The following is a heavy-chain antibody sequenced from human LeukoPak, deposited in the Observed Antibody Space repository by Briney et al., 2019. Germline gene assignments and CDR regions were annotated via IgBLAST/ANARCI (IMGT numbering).Heavy chain of an antibody. V-gene: IGHV4-59*01. CDR1: GGSIRTYY. D-gene: IGHD6-19*01. CDR3: ARVRESSGWDYFDY. CDR2: ISYNGRT. J-gene: IGHJ4*02. Sequence: SETLSLTCTVSGGSIRTYYWSWIRQPPGKGLEWIGYISYNGRTNYKPSLNSRVTIDTSKNQFSLKLTSVTAADTAVYYCARVRESSGWDYFDYWGQGTLVTVSS.